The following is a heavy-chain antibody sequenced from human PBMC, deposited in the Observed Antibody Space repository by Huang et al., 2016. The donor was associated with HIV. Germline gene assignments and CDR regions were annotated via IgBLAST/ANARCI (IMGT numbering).Heavy chain of an antibody. V-gene: IGHV4-59*01. CDR2: IYYSGSA. Sequence: QVQLQESGPGLAKPSETLSLTCSVSGGSTSAFYWSWIRQPPRKGLEGIGDIYYSGSANYNPSLKGRVTMSIDTSKNQFSLKLNSVTAADTAVYYCARLHSPSSLWYFDYWGQGTLLTVSS. CDR3: ARLHSPSSLWYFDY. D-gene: IGHD6-13*01. J-gene: IGHJ4*02. CDR1: GGSTSAFY.